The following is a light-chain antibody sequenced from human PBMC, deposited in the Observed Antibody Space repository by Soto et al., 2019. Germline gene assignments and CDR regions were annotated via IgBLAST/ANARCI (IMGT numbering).Light chain of an antibody. V-gene: IGKV3-20*01. Sequence: EVVLTQSPGPLSLSRGERATLSCRASERIYSAYLGWYQQKPGQAPRLLIYGTSSRATGIPDRFSGSGSGTDFPLTISRLETEDFAVYYCQQYGNSPITFGQGTRLEIK. J-gene: IGKJ5*01. CDR3: QQYGNSPIT. CDR1: ERIYSAY. CDR2: GTS.